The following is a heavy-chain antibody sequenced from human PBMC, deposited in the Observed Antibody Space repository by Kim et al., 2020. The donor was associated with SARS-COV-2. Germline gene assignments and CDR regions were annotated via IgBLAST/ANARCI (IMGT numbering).Heavy chain of an antibody. CDR1: GFTFSSYA. D-gene: IGHD3-22*01. CDR3: AKDPTYYYDSPPVDY. CDR2: ISGSGGST. V-gene: IGHV3-23*01. J-gene: IGHJ4*02. Sequence: GGSLRLSCAASGFTFSSYAMSWVRQAPGKGLEWVSAISGSGGSTYYADSVKGRFTISRDNSKNTLYLQMNSLRAEDTAVYYCAKDPTYYYDSPPVDYWGQGTLVTVSS.